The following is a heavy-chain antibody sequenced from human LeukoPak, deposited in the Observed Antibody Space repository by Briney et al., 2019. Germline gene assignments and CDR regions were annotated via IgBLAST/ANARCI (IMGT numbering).Heavy chain of an antibody. CDR2: ISWNRGSI. CDR3: AREEMATKSVLVY. CDR1: GFTFDDYA. D-gene: IGHD5-24*01. J-gene: IGHJ4*02. Sequence: GRSLRLSCAASGFTFDDYAMHWVRQAPGKGLEWVSGISWNRGSIGYADSVKGRFTISRDNAKNSLYLQMNSLRAEDTALYYCAREEMATKSVLVYWGQGTLVTVSS. V-gene: IGHV3-9*01.